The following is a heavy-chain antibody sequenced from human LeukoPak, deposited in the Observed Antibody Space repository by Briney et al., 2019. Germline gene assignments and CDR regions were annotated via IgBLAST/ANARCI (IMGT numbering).Heavy chain of an antibody. CDR3: ARGYYYDSSGPPLGY. CDR2: IYYSGST. D-gene: IGHD3-22*01. V-gene: IGHV4-38-2*02. J-gene: IGHJ4*02. CDR1: GYSISSGYY. Sequence: PSETLSLTCTVSGYSISSGYYWGWIRQPPGKGLEWIGYIYYSGSTYYNPSLKSRVTISVDTSKNQFSLKLSSVTAADTAVYYCARGYYYDSSGPPLGYWGQGTLVTVSS.